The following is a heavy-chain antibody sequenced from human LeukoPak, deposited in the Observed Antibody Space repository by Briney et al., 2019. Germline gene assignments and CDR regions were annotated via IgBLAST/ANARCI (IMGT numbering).Heavy chain of an antibody. CDR1: GFTFDDYT. CDR2: ISWDGGST. CDR3: AKDRGVGYYYYGMDV. D-gene: IGHD3-3*01. V-gene: IGHV3-43*01. J-gene: IGHJ6*02. Sequence: PGGFLRLSCAASGFTFDDYTMHWVRQAPGKGLEWVSLISWDGGSTYYADSVKGRFTISRDNSKNSLYLQMNSLRTEDTALYYCAKDRGVGYYYYGMDVWGQGTTVTVSS.